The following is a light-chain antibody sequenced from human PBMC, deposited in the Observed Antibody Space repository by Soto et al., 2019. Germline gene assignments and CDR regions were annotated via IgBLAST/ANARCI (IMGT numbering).Light chain of an antibody. J-gene: IGLJ1*01. CDR2: ANI. CDR1: TSNIGAGYE. V-gene: IGLV1-40*01. CDR3: QSYDSTLSARYV. Sequence: QSALTQPPSVSGAPGRRFTISCPGTTSNIGAGYELHWYQQLPGAAPKLLISANINRPSGVPDRFSGSKSGTSASLAITGLQADDEGDYYCQSYDSTLSARYVFGTGTKVTVL.